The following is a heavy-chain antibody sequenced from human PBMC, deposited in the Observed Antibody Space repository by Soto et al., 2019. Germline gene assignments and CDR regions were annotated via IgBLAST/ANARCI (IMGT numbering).Heavy chain of an antibody. J-gene: IGHJ6*02. D-gene: IGHD1-26*01. Sequence: PGGSLRLSCAASGFTFSNAWMSWVRQAPGKGLEWVGRIKSKTDGGTTDYAAPVKGRFTISRDNSKNTLYLQMNSLRDEDTAVYYCARDSGWELLSYYYYGMDVWGQGTTVTVSS. CDR3: ARDSGWELLSYYYYGMDV. CDR1: GFTFSNAW. CDR2: IKSKTDGGTT. V-gene: IGHV3-15*01.